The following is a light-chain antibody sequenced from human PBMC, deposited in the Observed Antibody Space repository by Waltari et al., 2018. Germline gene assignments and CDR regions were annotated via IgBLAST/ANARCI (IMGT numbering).Light chain of an antibody. Sequence: QSVLTQPPSVSAAPGQRVTISCSGGSSNIGNAYVSWYQQLPGTAPRLLIYDNNKRPSGIPDRFSGSKSGTSATLGITGLQTGDEADYYCETWDSDLSAVVFGGGTKVTVL. CDR1: SSNIGNAY. CDR3: ETWDSDLSAVV. J-gene: IGLJ2*01. CDR2: DNN. V-gene: IGLV1-51*01.